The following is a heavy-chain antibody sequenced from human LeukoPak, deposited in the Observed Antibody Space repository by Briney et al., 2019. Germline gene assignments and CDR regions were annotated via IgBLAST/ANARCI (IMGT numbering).Heavy chain of an antibody. D-gene: IGHD6-19*01. CDR2: IKQDGSEK. CDR3: ARDRGSSGWYEFDY. CDR1: GFTSSNYW. Sequence: WGSLRLSCAASGFTSSNYWMSWVRQAPRKGLEWVANIKQDGSEKYYVDSVKGRFTISRDNAKNSLYLQMNSLRAEDTAVYYCARDRGSSGWYEFDYWGQGTLVAVSS. J-gene: IGHJ4*02. V-gene: IGHV3-7*01.